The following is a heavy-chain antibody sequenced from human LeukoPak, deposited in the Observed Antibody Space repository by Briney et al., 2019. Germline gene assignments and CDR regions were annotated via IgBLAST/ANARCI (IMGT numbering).Heavy chain of an antibody. CDR2: IIPIFGTA. Sequence: ASVKVSCKASGGTFSSYAISWVRQAPEQGLEWMGGIIPIFGTANYAQKFQGRVTITADESTSTAYMELSSLRSEDTAVYYCARDVPSGDTSPRWGQGTLVTVSS. D-gene: IGHD7-27*01. J-gene: IGHJ4*02. CDR1: GGTFSSYA. V-gene: IGHV1-69*13. CDR3: ARDVPSGDTSPR.